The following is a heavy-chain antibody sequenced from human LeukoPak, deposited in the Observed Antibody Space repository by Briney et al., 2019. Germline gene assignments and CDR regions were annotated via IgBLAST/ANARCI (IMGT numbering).Heavy chain of an antibody. CDR3: ARHSRSGYSDYESAFDI. CDR2: IFYSGST. D-gene: IGHD5-12*01. Sequence: SETLSLTCTVSGGSISSSSFYWDWIRQPPGKGLEWIGTIFYSGSTYYNPSLKSRITISVDTSKNQFSLKLSSVTAADTAVYYCARHSRSGYSDYESAFDIWGQGTMVIVSS. CDR1: GGSISSSSFY. V-gene: IGHV4-39*01. J-gene: IGHJ3*02.